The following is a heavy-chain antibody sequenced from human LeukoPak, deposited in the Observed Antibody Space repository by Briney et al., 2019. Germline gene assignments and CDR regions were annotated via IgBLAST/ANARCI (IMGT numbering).Heavy chain of an antibody. D-gene: IGHD6-19*01. Sequence: GGSLRLSCAASGFTFSSYAMSWVRQAPGKGLEWVSAISGSGGSTYYADSVKGQFTISRDNSKNTLYLQMNSLRAEDTAVYYCADGGPSSGVFDYWGQGTLVTVSS. CDR3: ADGGPSSGVFDY. V-gene: IGHV3-23*01. CDR2: ISGSGGST. CDR1: GFTFSSYA. J-gene: IGHJ4*02.